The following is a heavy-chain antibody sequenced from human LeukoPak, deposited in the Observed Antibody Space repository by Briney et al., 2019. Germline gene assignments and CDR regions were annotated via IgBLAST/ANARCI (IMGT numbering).Heavy chain of an antibody. CDR3: AREFGYNSGWFLDY. V-gene: IGHV4-59*01. CDR1: GGTMSGYY. CDR2: IYYFGST. D-gene: IGHD6-19*01. J-gene: IGHJ4*02. Sequence: SETLSLTCSVSGGTMSGYYWNWIRQPPGKGLEWIGYIYYFGSTNYNPSLKSRVTISVDTSKKQFSLKLSSVTAADTAVYYCAREFGYNSGWFLDYWGQGTLVTVSS.